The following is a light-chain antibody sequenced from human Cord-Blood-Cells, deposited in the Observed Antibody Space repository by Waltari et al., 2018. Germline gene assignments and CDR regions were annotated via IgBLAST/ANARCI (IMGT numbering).Light chain of an antibody. CDR2: DVG. J-gene: IGLJ2*01. Sequence: QSALTQPASVSGSPGQSITISCTGTSSDVGGYNYVSWYQQHPGKAPKLMIYDVGNRPSGVSIRFSGSKSGNTASLTISGLQAEDEADYYCSSYTSSSTLVVFGGGTKLTVL. CDR3: SSYTSSSTLVV. CDR1: SSDVGGYNY. V-gene: IGLV2-14*01.